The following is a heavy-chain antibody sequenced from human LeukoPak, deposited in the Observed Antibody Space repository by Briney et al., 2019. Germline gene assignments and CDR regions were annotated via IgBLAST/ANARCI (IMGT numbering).Heavy chain of an antibody. CDR2: IYYSGST. Sequence: SQTLSLTCTVSGGSISSGGYYWSWIRQHPGKGLEWIGYIYYSGSTYYNPSLKSRVTISVDTSKNQFSLKLSSVTAADTAVYYCALVATITALFDYWGQGTLVTVSS. J-gene: IGHJ4*02. D-gene: IGHD5-12*01. CDR3: ALVATITALFDY. V-gene: IGHV4-31*03. CDR1: GGSISSGGYY.